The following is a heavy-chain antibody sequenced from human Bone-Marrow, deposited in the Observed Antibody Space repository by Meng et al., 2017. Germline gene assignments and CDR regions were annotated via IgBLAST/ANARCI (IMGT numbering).Heavy chain of an antibody. CDR2: INAGNGNT. CDR3: ARDATSESWGVHEH. CDR1: GYSFTSYA. D-gene: IGHD3-16*01. J-gene: IGHJ4*02. Sequence: VQLLQARGVEKGAGAAVEISCKASGYSFTSYAMQWVRQAPGQRREWMGWINAGNGNTKYSQEFQGRVTITRDTSASTAYMELSSLRSEDTAVYYCARDATSESWGVHEHWGQGTLVTVSS. V-gene: IGHV1-3*05.